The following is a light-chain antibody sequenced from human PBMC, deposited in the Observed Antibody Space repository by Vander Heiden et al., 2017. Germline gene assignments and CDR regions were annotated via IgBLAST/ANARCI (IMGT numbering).Light chain of an antibody. J-gene: IGKJ2*01. Sequence: DIVVAQSPVSLPVTLGQPASISCTSSQSPEHSNGNTHLDWFQQRPGQSPRRLIYGVSNRDPGVPDRVSGSGSGTDFTLKISRVEAEDVGVYYCRQSIQWPHTFGQGTRLEIK. CDR3: RQSIQWPHT. CDR2: GVS. V-gene: IGKV2-30*02. CDR1: QSPEHSNGNTH.